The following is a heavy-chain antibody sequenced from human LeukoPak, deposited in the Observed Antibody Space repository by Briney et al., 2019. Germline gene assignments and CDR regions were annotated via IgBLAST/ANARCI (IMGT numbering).Heavy chain of an antibody. V-gene: IGHV1-69*04. Sequence: ASAKVSCKASGGTFSSYAISWVRQAPGQGLEWRGRIIPILGIATYAQKFQGRVTITADKSTSTAYMALSSLRSEDTAVYYCAIGGESPSCRGGSCQRGVDYWGQGTLVTVSS. CDR3: AIGGESPSCRGGSCQRGVDY. J-gene: IGHJ4*02. D-gene: IGHD2-15*01. CDR2: IIPILGIA. CDR1: GGTFSSYA.